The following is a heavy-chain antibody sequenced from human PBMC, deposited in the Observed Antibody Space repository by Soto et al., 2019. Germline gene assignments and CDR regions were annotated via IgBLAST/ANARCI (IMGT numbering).Heavy chain of an antibody. D-gene: IGHD3-10*01. J-gene: IGHJ4*02. V-gene: IGHV1-3*04. CDR2: INTGNGNT. Sequence: ASVKVSCKASGYTFTSYAMHWVRQAPGQRLEWMGWINTGNGNTKYSQKFQGRVTITRDTSASTAYMELSSLRSEDTAVYYCARGDTMVRGVIIDYFDYWGQGTLVTVSS. CDR3: ARGDTMVRGVIIDYFDY. CDR1: GYTFTSYA.